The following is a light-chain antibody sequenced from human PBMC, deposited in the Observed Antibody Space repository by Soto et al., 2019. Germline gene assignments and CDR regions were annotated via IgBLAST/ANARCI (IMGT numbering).Light chain of an antibody. CDR2: DSR. Sequence: QSVLTQPPSVSGAPGQRITISCTGSSSNIGTGFHVHWYQQVPGTAPKLLIFDSRNRPSGVPDRFSGSKFGTSASLAITGLQADDEADYYCSSFSSGSTLFGTGTKLTVL. V-gene: IGLV1-40*01. CDR1: SSNIGTGFH. J-gene: IGLJ1*01. CDR3: SSFSSGSTL.